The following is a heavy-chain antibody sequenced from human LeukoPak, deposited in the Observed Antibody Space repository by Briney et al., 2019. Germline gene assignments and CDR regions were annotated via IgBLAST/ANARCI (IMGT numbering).Heavy chain of an antibody. Sequence: SETLSLTCTVSGYSISSGYYWGWIRQPPGKGLEWIGSIYHSGSTYYNPSRKSRVTISVDTSKNQFSLKLSSVTAADTAVYYCARLKTGLNSNWRGAFDYWGQGTLVTVSS. CDR1: GYSISSGYY. CDR2: IYHSGST. V-gene: IGHV4-38-2*02. D-gene: IGHD6-13*01. CDR3: ARLKTGLNSNWRGAFDY. J-gene: IGHJ4*02.